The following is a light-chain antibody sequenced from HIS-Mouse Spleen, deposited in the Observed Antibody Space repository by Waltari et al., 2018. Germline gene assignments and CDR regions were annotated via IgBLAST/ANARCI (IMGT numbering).Light chain of an antibody. Sequence: SYVLTQPPSVSVAPGKTARITCGGNNIGSKSVHWYQQKPGQAPLLVVYDDSDRPSGIPGRFPGSNSGNTATLTISRVEAGDEADYYCQVWDSSSDHVVFGGGTKLTVL. V-gene: IGLV3-21*03. CDR1: NIGSKS. CDR2: DDS. J-gene: IGLJ2*01. CDR3: QVWDSSSDHVV.